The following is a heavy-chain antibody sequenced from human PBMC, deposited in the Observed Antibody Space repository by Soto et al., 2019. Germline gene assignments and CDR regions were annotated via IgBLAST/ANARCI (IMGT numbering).Heavy chain of an antibody. CDR1: GGTFSSYA. J-gene: IGHJ6*02. CDR3: ARHPVSGSYAYYYGMDV. Sequence: QVQLVQSGAEVKKPGSSVKVSCKASGGTFSSYAISWVRQAPGQGLEWMGGIIPIFGTADYAQKFQGRVTISAEESTSTAYMELGSLRSEDTAVYYCARHPVSGSYAYYYGMDVWGQGTTVTVSS. V-gene: IGHV1-69*12. CDR2: IIPIFGTA. D-gene: IGHD1-26*01.